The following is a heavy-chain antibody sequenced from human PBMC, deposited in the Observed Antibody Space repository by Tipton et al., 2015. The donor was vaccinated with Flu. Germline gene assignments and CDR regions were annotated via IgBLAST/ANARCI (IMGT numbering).Heavy chain of an antibody. CDR3: ARLPYSSSWYPNSNWFDP. Sequence: LRLSCTVSGGSISSSSYYWGWIRQPPGKGLEWIGSIYYSGSTYYNPSLKSRVTISVDTSKNQFSLKLSSVTAADTAVYYCARLPYSSSWYPNSNWFDPWGQGTLVTVSS. CDR2: IYYSGST. CDR1: GGSISSSSYY. J-gene: IGHJ5*02. V-gene: IGHV4-39*07. D-gene: IGHD6-13*01.